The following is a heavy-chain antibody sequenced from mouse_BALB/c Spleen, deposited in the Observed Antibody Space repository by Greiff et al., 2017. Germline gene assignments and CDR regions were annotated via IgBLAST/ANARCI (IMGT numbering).Heavy chain of an antibody. V-gene: IGHV5-6-5*01. Sequence: EVQGVESGGGLVKPGGSLKLSCAASGFTFSSYAMSWVRQTPEKRLEWVASISSGGSTYYPDSVKGRFTISRDNARNILYLQMSSLRSEDTAMYYCAREGEYGAYAMDYWGQGTSVTVSS. CDR3: AREGEYGAYAMDY. CDR2: ISSGGST. D-gene: IGHD1-1*02. J-gene: IGHJ4*01. CDR1: GFTFSSYA.